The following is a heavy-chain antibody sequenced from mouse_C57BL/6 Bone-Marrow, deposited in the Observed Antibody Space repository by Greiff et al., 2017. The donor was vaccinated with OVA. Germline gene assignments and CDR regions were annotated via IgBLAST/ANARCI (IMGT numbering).Heavy chain of an antibody. CDR1: GFNIKDDY. V-gene: IGHV14-4*01. J-gene: IGHJ4*01. Sequence: EVQLKESGAELVRPGASVKLSCTASGFNIKDDYMHWVKQRPEQGLEWIGWIDPENGDTEYASKFQGKATITADTSSNTAYLQLSSLTSEDTAVYYCTTWSMVTTGYYYAMDYWGQGTSVTVSS. D-gene: IGHD2-2*01. CDR2: IDPENGDT. CDR3: TTWSMVTTGYYYAMDY.